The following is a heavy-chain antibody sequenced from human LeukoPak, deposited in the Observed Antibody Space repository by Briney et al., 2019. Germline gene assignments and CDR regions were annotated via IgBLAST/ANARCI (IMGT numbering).Heavy chain of an antibody. Sequence: ASVKVSCKASGYSFTSYGMTWVRPVPGQGLEWVGWISTESGNTKYAEDLQGRVTMTRDTSTSTVYMELRSLTSEDAAVYYCARDKDWDLDYWGQGTRVTVSS. CDR1: GYSFTSYG. J-gene: IGHJ4*02. D-gene: IGHD1-26*01. CDR2: ISTESGNT. CDR3: ARDKDWDLDY. V-gene: IGHV1-18*01.